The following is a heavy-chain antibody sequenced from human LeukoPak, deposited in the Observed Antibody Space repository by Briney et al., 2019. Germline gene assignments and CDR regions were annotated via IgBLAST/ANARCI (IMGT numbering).Heavy chain of an antibody. CDR1: GFSFSSYG. CDR2: ISYDGSNK. D-gene: IGHD1-26*01. V-gene: IGHV3-30*18. J-gene: IGHJ4*02. Sequence: GGSLRLSCAASGFSFSSYGMHWVRQAPGKGLEWVAVISYDGSNKDYADSVKGRFTIFRDSFNDTLYLHMNSLRAEDTAVYYCAKNDWGGSYTLDYWGQGALVTVSS. CDR3: AKNDWGGSYTLDY.